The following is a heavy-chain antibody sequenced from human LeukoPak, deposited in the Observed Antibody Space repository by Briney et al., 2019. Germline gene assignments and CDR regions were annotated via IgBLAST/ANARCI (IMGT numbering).Heavy chain of an antibody. Sequence: GGSLRLSCAASGFAFSDYYMHWVRQAPGKGLEWVAVISYDGSNKFYADSVKGRFTISRDNSKNTLYLQMNSLRAEDTAVYYCARDFQRYSGYSHFDSWGQGTLVTVSS. V-gene: IGHV3-30-3*01. CDR1: GFAFSDYY. J-gene: IGHJ4*02. D-gene: IGHD5-12*01. CDR3: ARDFQRYSGYSHFDS. CDR2: ISYDGSNK.